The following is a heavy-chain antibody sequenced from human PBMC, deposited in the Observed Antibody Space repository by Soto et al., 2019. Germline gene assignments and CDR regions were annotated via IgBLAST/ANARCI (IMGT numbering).Heavy chain of an antibody. V-gene: IGHV4-59*01. CDR2: FHNSGST. J-gene: IGHJ5*02. D-gene: IGHD3-22*01. CDR1: GGSIDNYY. CDR3: ARDREYSSAWYDN. Sequence: SETLSLTCTVSGGSIDNYYWTWIRQPPGKGLEWIGYFHNSGSTNYNPSLKSRVTISLDTSKNQFSLKLSSVTAADTALYYCARDREYSSAWYDNWGQGMLVTVSS.